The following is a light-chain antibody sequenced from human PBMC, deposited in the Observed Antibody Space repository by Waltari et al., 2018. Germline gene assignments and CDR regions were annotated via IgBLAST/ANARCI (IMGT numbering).Light chain of an antibody. J-gene: IGLJ3*02. CDR3: CSYAGSYTFV. V-gene: IGLV2-11*01. CDR1: SSDVGGYDY. Sequence: QSALTQPRSVSGSPGQSVTISCTGTSSDVGGYDYVSWYQQHPGQAPKVMIYDVNKRPSGVPDRFSGSKSGNTASLTISGLQAEDEADYCCCSYAGSYTFVFGGGTKLTVL. CDR2: DVN.